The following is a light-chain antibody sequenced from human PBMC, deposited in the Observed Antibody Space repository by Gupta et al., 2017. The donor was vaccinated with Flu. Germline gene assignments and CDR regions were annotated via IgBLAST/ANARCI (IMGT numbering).Light chain of an antibody. V-gene: IGLV6-57*01. J-gene: IGLJ2*01. CDR1: GGSSAGNF. CDR2: EDT. Sequence: VTISRTRTGGSSAGNFVQGYQQRPGSSPTTVIHEDTQRPSGVPDRFSGSIDRSSNSASLTISRLQTEDEADYYCQSYDASAFVIFGGGTRLTVL. CDR3: QSYDASAFVI.